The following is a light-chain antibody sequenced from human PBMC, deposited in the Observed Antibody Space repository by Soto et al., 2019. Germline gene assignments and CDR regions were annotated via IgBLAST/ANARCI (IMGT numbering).Light chain of an antibody. CDR2: HVP. V-gene: IGKV1-5*01. J-gene: IGKJ2*01. CDR3: QQYYRYPVT. CDR1: QSPNNW. Sequence: DSQLTQYPSTLSASVGERVTITCRASQSPNNWLAWYQQKSGKAPKLLNYHVPTLASGVPSRLCGSVSGTECALTISSLQPDDSATYYCQQYYRYPVTFGQGTKVQAK.